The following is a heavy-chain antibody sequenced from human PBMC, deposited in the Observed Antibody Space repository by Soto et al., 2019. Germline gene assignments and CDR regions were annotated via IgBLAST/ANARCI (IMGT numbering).Heavy chain of an antibody. V-gene: IGHV4-34*01. CDR2: IKHTGST. CDR3: ARRLGAIVRGDIISYGMDV. D-gene: IGHD3-10*01. J-gene: IGHJ6*02. CDR1: GASFGGYY. Sequence: QVQLQQWGTGLLKPSETLSLTCGVYGASFGGYYWSWIRQIPGKGLEWIGEIKHTGSTNYKPSLXSRVTMSLDAXTNAFXXKLSSVTAADTAVYYCARRLGAIVRGDIISYGMDVWGQGTTVTVSS.